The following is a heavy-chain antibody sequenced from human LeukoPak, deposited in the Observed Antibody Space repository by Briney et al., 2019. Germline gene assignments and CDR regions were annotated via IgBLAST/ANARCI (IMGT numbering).Heavy chain of an antibody. J-gene: IGHJ4*02. CDR1: GFTFSNYW. CDR3: ARETFAATARGGDH. CDR2: IKQDGSET. D-gene: IGHD6-13*01. Sequence: PGGSLRLSCAASGFTFSNYWMTWVRQAPRKGLEWVANIKQDGSETYYVDSVKGRFTISRDNAKNSLFLQMNSLRADDTAVYYCARETFAATARGGDHWGQGTLVTASS. V-gene: IGHV3-7*01.